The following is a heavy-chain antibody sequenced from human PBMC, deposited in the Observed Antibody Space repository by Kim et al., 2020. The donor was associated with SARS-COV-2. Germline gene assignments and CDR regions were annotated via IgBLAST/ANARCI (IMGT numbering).Heavy chain of an antibody. V-gene: IGHV3-23*01. Sequence: GGSLRLSCAASGFTFSSYAMSWVRQAPGKGLEWVSAISGSGGSTYYADSVKGRFTISRDNSKNTLYLQMNSLRAEDTAVYYCAALRRGYYYDSSGSVAFDIWGQGTMVTVSS. CDR2: ISGSGGST. CDR3: AALRRGYYYDSSGSVAFDI. D-gene: IGHD3-22*01. J-gene: IGHJ3*02. CDR1: GFTFSSYA.